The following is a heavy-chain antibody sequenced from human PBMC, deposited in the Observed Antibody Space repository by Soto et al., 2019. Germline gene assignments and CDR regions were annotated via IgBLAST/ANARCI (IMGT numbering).Heavy chain of an antibody. CDR2: IWYDGNDK. CDR1: GFTFSSYG. V-gene: IGHV3-33*01. D-gene: IGHD6-6*01. Sequence: QVQLVESGGGVVQPGRSLRLSCAASGFTFSSYGMHWVRQAPGKGLEWVAVIWYDGNDKYYADFVKGRFTISRDNAKNTVSLQMNSLRAEDTAVYYCARDRHSSSSGYFEYWGQGTPVTVSS. CDR3: ARDRHSSSSGYFEY. J-gene: IGHJ4*02.